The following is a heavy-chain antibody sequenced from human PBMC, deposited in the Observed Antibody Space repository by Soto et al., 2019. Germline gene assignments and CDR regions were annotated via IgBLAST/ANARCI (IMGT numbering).Heavy chain of an antibody. J-gene: IGHJ4*02. CDR1: GFTFSSYS. V-gene: IGHV3-48*01. CDR3: ATDKGRSPLDY. CDR2: ISSSTSTI. D-gene: IGHD2-15*01. Sequence: EVQLVESGGGLVQPGGSLRLSCAASGFTFSSYSMNWVRQAPGKGLEWVSYISSSTSTIYYADSVKGRFTISRDNAKNSLYPQMNSLRAEDTAVYYCATDKGRSPLDYWGQGTLVTVSS.